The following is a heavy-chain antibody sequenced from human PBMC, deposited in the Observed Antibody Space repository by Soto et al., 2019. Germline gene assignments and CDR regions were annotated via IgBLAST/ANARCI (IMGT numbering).Heavy chain of an antibody. CDR2: IRDDGKKT. V-gene: IGHV3-30*03. J-gene: IGHJ5*02. D-gene: IGHD5-18*01. CDR3: AREGDSHAFRGFDL. Sequence: GGSRRLSWAASGFTFSHYIYHGGRQAPGKGLQWVAVIRDDGKKTNYATSVRGRFTVSRDMSKSTIFLQMNNLRIDDSAIYSCAREGDSHAFRGFDLWGQGTPVTVSS. CDR1: GFTFSHYI.